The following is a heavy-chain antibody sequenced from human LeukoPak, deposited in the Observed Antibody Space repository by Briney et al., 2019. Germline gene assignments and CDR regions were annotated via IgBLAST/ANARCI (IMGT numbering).Heavy chain of an antibody. V-gene: IGHV1-69*13. CDR3: ARDVADPAVGASKFDY. D-gene: IGHD1-26*01. J-gene: IGHJ4*02. CDR1: GGTFSSTA. Sequence: ASVKVSCKASGGTFSSTAISWVRQAPGQGLEWMGGIIPIFGTANYAQKFEGRVTITADESTRTVYMELRSLRSEDTALYYCARDVADPAVGASKFDYWGQGTLVTVSS. CDR2: IIPIFGTA.